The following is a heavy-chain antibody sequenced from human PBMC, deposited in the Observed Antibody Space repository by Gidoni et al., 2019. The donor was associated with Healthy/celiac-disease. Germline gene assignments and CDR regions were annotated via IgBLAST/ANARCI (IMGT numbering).Heavy chain of an antibody. V-gene: IGHV4-34*01. CDR1: GGSFSGYY. D-gene: IGHD5-12*01. CDR2: INHSGST. CDR3: ARGRDGYNWYYFDY. J-gene: IGHJ4*02. Sequence: QVQLQQWGAGLLKLSETLSLTCAVYGGSFSGYYWSWIRQPPGKGLEWIGEINHSGSTNYNPSLKSRVTISVDTSKNQFSLKLSSVTAADTAVYYCARGRDGYNWYYFDYWGQGTLVTVSS.